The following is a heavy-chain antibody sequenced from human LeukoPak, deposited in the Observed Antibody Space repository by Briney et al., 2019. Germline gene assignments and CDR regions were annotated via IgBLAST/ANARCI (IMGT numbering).Heavy chain of an antibody. CDR3: ARDNYYDSRGYYSYHFDY. J-gene: IGHJ4*02. V-gene: IGHV1-8*01. CDR2: MNPNSGNT. CDR1: GYTFTSYD. Sequence: ASVKVSCKASGYTFTSYDINWVRQATGQGLEWMGWMNPNSGNTGYAQKFQGRVTMTRNTSISTAYMELSSLRSEDTAVYYCARDNYYDSRGYYSYHFDYWGQGTLVTVSS. D-gene: IGHD3-22*01.